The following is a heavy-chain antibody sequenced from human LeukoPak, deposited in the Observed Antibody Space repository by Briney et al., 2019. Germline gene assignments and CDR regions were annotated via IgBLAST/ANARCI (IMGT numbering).Heavy chain of an antibody. CDR3: TRGARRSASGDYFDY. CDR2: INPNGGST. V-gene: IGHV1-46*01. Sequence: GVSVNVSCKASGYTFTTYYMHWVRQAPGQGLEWMGIINPNGGSTSYAQKFQGRVTMTRDMSTSTVYMELSSLRSEDTAVYYCTRGARRSASGDYFDYWGQGTLVTVSS. CDR1: GYTFTTYY. J-gene: IGHJ4*02. D-gene: IGHD6-25*01.